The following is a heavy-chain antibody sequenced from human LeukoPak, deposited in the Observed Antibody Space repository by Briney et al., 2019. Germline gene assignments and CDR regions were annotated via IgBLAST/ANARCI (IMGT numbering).Heavy chain of an antibody. D-gene: IGHD6-6*01. J-gene: IGHJ3*02. CDR3: ARQPEYSSSSVAFDI. CDR1: GYIFTSYG. V-gene: IGHV1-18*01. Sequence: ASVKVSCKASGYIFTSYGISWVRQAPGQGLEWMGWISAYNGNTNYAQKLQGRVTMTTDTSTSTAYMELRSLRSDDTAVYYCARQPEYSSSSVAFDIWGQGTMVTVSS. CDR2: ISAYNGNT.